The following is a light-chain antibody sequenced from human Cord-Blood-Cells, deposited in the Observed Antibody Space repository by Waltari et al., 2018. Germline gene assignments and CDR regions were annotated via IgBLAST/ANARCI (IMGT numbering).Light chain of an antibody. CDR2: DVS. J-gene: IGLJ2*01. V-gene: IGLV2-14*01. CDR3: SSYTSSSTLGV. CDR1: SSDGGGYNY. Sequence: QSALTQPASVSGSPGQSFTISCTGTSSDGGGYNYFSCYQQHPGKAPKLMIYDVSNRPSGVSNRFSGSKSGNTASLTISGLQAEDEADYYCSSYTSSSTLGVFGGGTKLTVL.